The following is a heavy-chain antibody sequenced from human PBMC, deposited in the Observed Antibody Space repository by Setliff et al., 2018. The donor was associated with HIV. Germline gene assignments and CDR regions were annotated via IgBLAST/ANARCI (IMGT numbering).Heavy chain of an antibody. D-gene: IGHD6-13*01. CDR2: INHSGST. CDR1: DGSFSAYY. Sequence: LSLTCAVYDGSFSAYYWSWIRQPPGKGLEWIGEINHSGSTNHNPSLKSRVTMSVDTSKNQFSLRLTSVTAADTAVYFCARGRGSSSSWPIDYWGQGTLVTVSS. V-gene: IGHV4-34*01. J-gene: IGHJ4*02. CDR3: ARGRGSSSSWPIDY.